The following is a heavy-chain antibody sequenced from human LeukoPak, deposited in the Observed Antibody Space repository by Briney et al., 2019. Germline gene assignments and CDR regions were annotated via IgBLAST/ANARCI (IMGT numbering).Heavy chain of an antibody. CDR3: AGHYYDSSGYKGPFDY. CDR2: IYYTGST. Sequence: GSLRLSCAASGFTLSSYALSWVRQPPGKGLAWIGYIYYTGSTNYNPSLKSRVTISIDRSKNQFSLKLSSVTAADTAVYYCAGHYYDSSGYKGPFDYWGQGTLVTVSS. CDR1: GFTLSSYA. V-gene: IGHV4-59*08. J-gene: IGHJ4*02. D-gene: IGHD3-22*01.